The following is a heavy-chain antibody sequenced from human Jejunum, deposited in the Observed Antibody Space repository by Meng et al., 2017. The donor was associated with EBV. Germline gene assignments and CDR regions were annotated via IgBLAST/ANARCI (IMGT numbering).Heavy chain of an antibody. CDR2: IYYSGSA. D-gene: IGHD5-12*01. Sequence: QAQESGPGPAKPSETLSLTCTVSGGSVNSGNVYWSWIRQPPGKGLEWIGYIYYSGSANYIPSLKSRVTISLDTSKNQFSLKLSSVTAADTAVYYCAGLRYSGYDRAFDYWGQGALVTVSS. V-gene: IGHV4-61*01. CDR3: AGLRYSGYDRAFDY. J-gene: IGHJ4*02. CDR1: GGSVNSGNVY.